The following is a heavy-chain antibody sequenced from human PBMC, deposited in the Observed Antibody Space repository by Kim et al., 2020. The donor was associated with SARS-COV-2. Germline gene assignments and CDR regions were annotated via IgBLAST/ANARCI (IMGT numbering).Heavy chain of an antibody. CDR3: ARSYEAKRGLGVTTFSD. V-gene: IGHV3-23*01. Sequence: GGSLRLSCEASGFTFSNFAMSWVRQIPGKGLEGVSFISSDGATHYADSVKGRFVISRDNAKKTLNLQMSSLTAEDTATYYCARSYEAKRGLGVTTFSDWGQGTQVTVSS. D-gene: IGHD4-17*01. CDR1: GFTFSNFA. CDR2: ISSDGAT. J-gene: IGHJ1*01.